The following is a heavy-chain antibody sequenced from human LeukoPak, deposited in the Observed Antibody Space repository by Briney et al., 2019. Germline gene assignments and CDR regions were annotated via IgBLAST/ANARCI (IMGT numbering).Heavy chain of an antibody. J-gene: IGHJ4*02. CDR2: ITGSGGST. Sequence: GGSLRLSCAASGFTFSNYAMNWVRQAPGKGLEWVSTITGSGGSTYYADSVKGRFTISRDNSKNTLYLQMNSLRAEDTAVYYCAKNSYWLLDYWGQGTLVTVSS. V-gene: IGHV3-23*01. CDR1: GFTFSNYA. D-gene: IGHD5-18*01. CDR3: AKNSYWLLDY.